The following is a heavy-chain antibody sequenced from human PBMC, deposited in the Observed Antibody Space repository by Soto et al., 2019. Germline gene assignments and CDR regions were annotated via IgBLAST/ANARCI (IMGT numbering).Heavy chain of an antibody. CDR1: GYTFTSYA. V-gene: IGHV1-3*01. CDR3: ARVIVSIAARYFAD. Sequence: GASVKVSCKASGYTFTSYAMHWVRQAPGQRLEWMGWINAGNGNTKYSQKFQGRVTITRDTSASTAYMELSSLRSEDTAVYYCARVIVSIAARYFADWGQGSLVTVSS. D-gene: IGHD6-6*01. CDR2: INAGNGNT. J-gene: IGHJ4*02.